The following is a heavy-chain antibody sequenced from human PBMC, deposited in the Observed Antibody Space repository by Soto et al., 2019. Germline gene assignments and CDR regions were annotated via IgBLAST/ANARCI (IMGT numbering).Heavy chain of an antibody. D-gene: IGHD3-22*01. J-gene: IGHJ3*02. V-gene: IGHV3-23*01. CDR2: ISSSSDNT. Sequence: GGSLRLSCAASTFTFTGYAMSWVRQAPGKGLEWVSGISSSSDNTYYADSVKGRFTISRDNSKNTLYVQMNSVRAEDTAVYYCAKLPQGDYYDSSGYYGAFDIWGQGTMVTVSS. CDR1: TFTFTGYA. CDR3: AKLPQGDYYDSSGYYGAFDI.